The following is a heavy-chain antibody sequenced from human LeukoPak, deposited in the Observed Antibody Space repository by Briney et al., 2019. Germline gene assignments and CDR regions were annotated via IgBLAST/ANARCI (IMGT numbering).Heavy chain of an antibody. CDR3: ARDSHYYDSSGYNQLDY. D-gene: IGHD3-22*01. J-gene: IGHJ4*02. Sequence: SETLSLTCSVSGGSISSSSYYWGWIRQPPGKGLEWIGTIYYTGNTYYNSSLKSRATISVDKSKNQFSLKLSSVTAADTAVYYCARDSHYYDSSGYNQLDYWGQGTLVTVSS. CDR2: IYYTGNT. V-gene: IGHV4-39*07. CDR1: GGSISSSSYY.